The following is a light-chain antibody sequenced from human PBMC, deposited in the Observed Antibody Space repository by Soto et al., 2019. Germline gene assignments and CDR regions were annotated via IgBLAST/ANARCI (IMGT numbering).Light chain of an antibody. Sequence: EIVLTQSPATLSSFPGDRVTLSCRASQYINTRLAWYQHRPGQAPRLLIYGASNRATGVPDRFSGSGSGTVFTLTISSLQSDDFATYYCQQYSTYPITFGQGTRLEIK. CDR1: QYINTR. J-gene: IGKJ5*01. CDR3: QQYSTYPIT. CDR2: GAS. V-gene: IGKV3-15*01.